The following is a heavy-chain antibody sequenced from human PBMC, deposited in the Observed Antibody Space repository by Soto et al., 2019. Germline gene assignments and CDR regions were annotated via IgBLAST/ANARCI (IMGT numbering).Heavy chain of an antibody. V-gene: IGHV3-49*04. D-gene: IGHD6-19*01. CDR3: TRDLLPSGWYPLDY. CDR2: IRSNAYGGTT. Sequence: GGSLRLSCSASGFTFGDYAMSWVRQAPGKGLEWVGSIRSNAYGGTTEYAASVKGRFTISRDDFKRIAYLQMNSLKTDDTAVYYCTRDLLPSGWYPLDYWGQGTLVTSPQ. J-gene: IGHJ4*02. CDR1: GFTFGDYA.